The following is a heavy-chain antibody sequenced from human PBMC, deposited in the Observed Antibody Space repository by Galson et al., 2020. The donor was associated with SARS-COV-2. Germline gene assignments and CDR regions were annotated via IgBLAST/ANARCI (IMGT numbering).Heavy chain of an antibody. CDR1: GYTFTGYY. CDR2: INPNSGGT. D-gene: IGHD3-10*01. V-gene: IGHV1-2*02. Sequence: ASVKVSCKASGYTFTGYYMHWVRQAPGQGLEWIGWINPNSGGTNYAQKFQGRVTMTRDTSISTAYMELSRLRSDDTAVYYCASARGYYGSGSYYTFDYWGQGTLVTVSS. J-gene: IGHJ4*02. CDR3: ASARGYYGSGSYYTFDY.